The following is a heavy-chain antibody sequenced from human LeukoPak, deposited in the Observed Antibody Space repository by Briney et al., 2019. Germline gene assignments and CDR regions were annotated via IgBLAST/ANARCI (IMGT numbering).Heavy chain of an antibody. J-gene: IGHJ4*02. CDR1: GFTVSSNY. CDR3: ARGHNYALIL. D-gene: IGHD5-18*01. CDR2: ISSGGNT. Sequence: PGGSLRLSCAASGFTVSSNYMSWVRQAPGKGLEWVSAISSGGNTYYADSVKGRFTISRDSSKNTLYLQMNSLRAEDTAVYYCARGHNYALILWGQGTLVTVSS. V-gene: IGHV3-66*01.